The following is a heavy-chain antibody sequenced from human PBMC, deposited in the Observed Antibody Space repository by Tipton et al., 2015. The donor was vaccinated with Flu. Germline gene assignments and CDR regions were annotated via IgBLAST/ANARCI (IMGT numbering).Heavy chain of an antibody. CDR3: ARAVGATGGL. D-gene: IGHD1-26*01. Sequence: SLRLSCAASGFLLSGYWMSWVRQAPGKGLEWVANIKEDGSEKYYVDSVKGRFTISRDNGKNSVYLQMNSLRAEDTAIYYCARAVGATGGLWGQGTMVTVFS. CDR1: GFLLSGYW. V-gene: IGHV3-7*01. CDR2: IKEDGSEK. J-gene: IGHJ3*01.